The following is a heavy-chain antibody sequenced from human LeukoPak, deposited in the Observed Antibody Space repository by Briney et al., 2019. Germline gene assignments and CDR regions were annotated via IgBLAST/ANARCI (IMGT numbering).Heavy chain of an antibody. Sequence: PSGTLSLTCAVSGGSISSSNWWSWVRQPPGKGLEWIGEIYHSGSTNYNPSLKSRVTISVDTSKNQFSLKLSSVTAADTAVYYCARRYKRYSSGWYYFDYWGQGTLVTVSS. V-gene: IGHV4-4*02. CDR3: ARRYKRYSSGWYYFDY. D-gene: IGHD6-19*01. J-gene: IGHJ4*02. CDR2: IYHSGST. CDR1: GGSISSSNW.